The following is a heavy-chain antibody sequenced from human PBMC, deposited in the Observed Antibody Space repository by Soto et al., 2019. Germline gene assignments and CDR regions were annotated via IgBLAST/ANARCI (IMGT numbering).Heavy chain of an antibody. Sequence: PSETLSLTCTVSGGSISSYYWSWIRQPPGKGLEWIGYIYYSGSTNYNPSLKSRVTISVDTSKNQFSLKLSSVTAADTAVYYCARLKGIIHYFDYWGQGTLVTVSS. J-gene: IGHJ4*02. V-gene: IGHV4-59*01. D-gene: IGHD2-15*01. CDR3: ARLKGIIHYFDY. CDR2: IYYSGST. CDR1: GGSISSYY.